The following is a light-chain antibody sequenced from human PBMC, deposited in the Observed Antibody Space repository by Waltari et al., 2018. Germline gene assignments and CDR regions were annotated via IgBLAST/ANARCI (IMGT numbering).Light chain of an antibody. J-gene: IGKJ4*01. V-gene: IGKV3-11*01. CDR2: DTS. CDR1: QSVFNY. CDR3: QQGSILPLT. Sequence: VLTQSPATLSLSAGERATLSCRASQSVFNYLAWYQQKSGQAPRLLIYDTSKRATGIPARFSGSGSGTDFTLTISNLEADDFALYYCQQGSILPLTFGGGTKVEIK.